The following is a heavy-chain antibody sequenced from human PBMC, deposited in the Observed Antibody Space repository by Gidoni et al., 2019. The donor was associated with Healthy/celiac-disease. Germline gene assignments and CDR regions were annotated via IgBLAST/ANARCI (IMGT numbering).Heavy chain of an antibody. J-gene: IGHJ4*02. CDR1: GFTFSDYY. CDR2: MSSSGSTI. Sequence: QVQLVESGGGLVKPGGSLRRSCAASGFTFSDYYMSWIRQAPGKGLEWFSYMSSSGSTIYYADSVKGRFTISRDNAKNSLYLQMNSLRAEDTAVYYCARSLRAYNWNYFDYWGQGTLVTVSS. V-gene: IGHV3-11*01. CDR3: ARSLRAYNWNYFDY. D-gene: IGHD1-20*01.